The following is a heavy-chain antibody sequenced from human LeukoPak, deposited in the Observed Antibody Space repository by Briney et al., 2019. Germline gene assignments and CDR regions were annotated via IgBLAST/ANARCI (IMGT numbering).Heavy chain of an antibody. CDR1: GGSISSGGYY. Sequence: SETLSLTCTVSGGSISSGGYYWSWIRQHPGKGLEWIGYIYYSGSTYYNPSLKSRVTISVDTSKNQFSLKLSSVTAADTAVYYCARGRATILGFDYWGQGTLVTVSS. V-gene: IGHV4-31*03. J-gene: IGHJ4*02. CDR3: ARGRATILGFDY. CDR2: IYYSGST. D-gene: IGHD5-12*01.